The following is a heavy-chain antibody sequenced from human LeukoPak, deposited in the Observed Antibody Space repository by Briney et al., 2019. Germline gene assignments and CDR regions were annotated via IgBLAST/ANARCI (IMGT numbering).Heavy chain of an antibody. D-gene: IGHD6-19*01. Sequence: GGSLRLSCEASGFSLSSYAFHWVRQAPGKGLEWVSAISGSGANTYYADSVKGRFTISRDNSKNTLYLQMNSLRAEDRAIYYCAKGPLIEVAGTTWDYWGQGTLVTVSS. CDR1: GFSLSSYA. CDR3: AKGPLIEVAGTTWDY. V-gene: IGHV3-23*01. J-gene: IGHJ4*02. CDR2: ISGSGANT.